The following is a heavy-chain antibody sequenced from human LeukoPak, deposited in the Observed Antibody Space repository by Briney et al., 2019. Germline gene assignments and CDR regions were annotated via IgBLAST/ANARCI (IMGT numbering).Heavy chain of an antibody. Sequence: GESLKISCAASGFTFSSYGMHWVRQAPGKGLEWVAFIRYDGSNKYYADSVKGRFTISRDNSKNTLDLQMNSLRAEDTAVYYCARAGIVVSAASSDYWGQGTLVTVSS. CDR3: ARAGIVVSAASSDY. CDR1: GFTFSSYG. V-gene: IGHV3-30*02. J-gene: IGHJ4*02. D-gene: IGHD2-2*01. CDR2: IRYDGSNK.